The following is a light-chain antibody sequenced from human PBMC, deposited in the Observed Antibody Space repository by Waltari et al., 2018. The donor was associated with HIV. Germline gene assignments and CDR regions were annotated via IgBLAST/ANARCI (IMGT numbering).Light chain of an antibody. V-gene: IGKV3-20*01. Sequence: EIVLTQSPGTLSLSPGERATPSCRASQSVRSASLAWYQQKPGQAPRLLIFGASGRAPGIPDRFSGSGAVTDFILTISRLEPEDCAVYYCQQYAASPLTFGGGTKVEIK. CDR2: GAS. J-gene: IGKJ4*01. CDR3: QQYAASPLT. CDR1: QSVRSAS.